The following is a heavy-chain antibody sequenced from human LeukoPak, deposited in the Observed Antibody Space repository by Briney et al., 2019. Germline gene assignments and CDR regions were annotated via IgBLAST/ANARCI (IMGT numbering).Heavy chain of an antibody. Sequence: ASVRVSCKASGYTFTSYGVSWVRQAPGQGLEWMGWISAYNGNTNYAQKLQGRVTMTTDTSTSTAYMELRSLRSDDTAVYYCARDTSSWPFDYWGQGTLVTVSS. V-gene: IGHV1-18*01. CDR2: ISAYNGNT. D-gene: IGHD6-13*01. CDR3: ARDTSSWPFDY. J-gene: IGHJ4*02. CDR1: GYTFTSYG.